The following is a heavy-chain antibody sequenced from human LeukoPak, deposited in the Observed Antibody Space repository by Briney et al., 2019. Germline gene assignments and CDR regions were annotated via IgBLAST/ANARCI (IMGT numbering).Heavy chain of an antibody. CDR3: ARVVSGYGGDYYYYYMDV. J-gene: IGHJ6*03. CDR1: GGTFSSYA. D-gene: IGHD5-12*01. V-gene: IGHV1-69*05. CDR2: IIPIFGTA. Sequence: ASVKVSCKASGGTFSSYAISWVRQAPGQGLEWMGGIIPIFGTANYAQKFQGRVTITTDESTSTAYMELSSLRSEDTAVYYCARVVSGYGGDYYYYYMDVWGQGTLVTVSS.